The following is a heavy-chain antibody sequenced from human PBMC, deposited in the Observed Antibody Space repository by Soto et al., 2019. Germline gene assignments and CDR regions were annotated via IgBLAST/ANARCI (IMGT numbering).Heavy chain of an antibody. CDR1: GFTFSSYS. D-gene: IGHD5-18*01. CDR2: ISSGSSI. J-gene: IGHJ4*02. Sequence: EVQLVESGGGLVQPGGSLRLSCAASGFTFSSYSMNWVRQAPGKGLEWVSYISSGSSIYYADSVKGRFTISRDNAKNSLYLQMNSLRDEDPAVYYCARDLGYGLFDYWGQGTLVTVSS. CDR3: ARDLGYGLFDY. V-gene: IGHV3-48*02.